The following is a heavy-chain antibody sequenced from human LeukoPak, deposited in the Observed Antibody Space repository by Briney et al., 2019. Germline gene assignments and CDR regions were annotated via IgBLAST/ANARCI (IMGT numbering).Heavy chain of an antibody. CDR2: INAGNGNT. D-gene: IGHD6-19*01. J-gene: IGHJ4*02. V-gene: IGHV1-3*01. Sequence: ASVKVSCKASGYSFTSYAMHWVRQAPGQRLDWMGWINAGNGNTKYSQKFQGRVTNTRDTSASTAYMELSSLRSEDTAVYYCARGQAVAGTSLDYWGQGTLVTVSS. CDR1: GYSFTSYA. CDR3: ARGQAVAGTSLDY.